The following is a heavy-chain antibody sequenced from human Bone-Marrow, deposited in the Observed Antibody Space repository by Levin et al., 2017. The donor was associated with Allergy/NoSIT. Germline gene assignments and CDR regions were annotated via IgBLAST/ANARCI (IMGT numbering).Heavy chain of an antibody. D-gene: IGHD3-16*01. Sequence: GGSLRLSCAASGFTFSSYWMTWVRQAPGKGLEWVANIKLDGSETHYVDSVEGRFTISRDNPKNSVYLQMNSLRAEDTAVYYCARAIHTNYVVNDYWGQGTLVTVSS. J-gene: IGHJ4*02. CDR1: GFTFSSYW. CDR3: ARAIHTNYVVNDY. CDR2: IKLDGSET. V-gene: IGHV3-7*01.